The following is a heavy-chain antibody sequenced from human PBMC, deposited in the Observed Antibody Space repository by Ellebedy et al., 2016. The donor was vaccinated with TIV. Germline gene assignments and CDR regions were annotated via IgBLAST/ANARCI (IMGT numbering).Heavy chain of an antibody. D-gene: IGHD5-12*01. CDR1: RYSFIGYY. CDR3: VTRGYSGYDYLDY. V-gene: IGHV1-2*02. J-gene: IGHJ4*02. CDR2: INPNNGGT. Sequence: ASVKVSXKASRYSFIGYYMHWVRQAPGQGLEWMGWINPNNGGTNSAQKFQGRVTMTRDASISTAYMELSRLRSDDTAVYYCVTRGYSGYDYLDYWGQGTLVTVSS.